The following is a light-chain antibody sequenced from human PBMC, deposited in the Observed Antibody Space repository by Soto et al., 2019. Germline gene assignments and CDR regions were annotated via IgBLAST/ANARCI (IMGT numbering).Light chain of an antibody. Sequence: QSALTQPTSASGSPGQSVTISCTGTSNAIGAYNYVSWYQHHPGKVPKLLIYEVFRRPSGVPDRFSASKSGNTASLTVSGLQPEDEADYYCLSYVGRETGVFVSGTKVTVL. CDR2: EVF. V-gene: IGLV2-8*01. CDR1: SNAIGAYNY. CDR3: LSYVGRETGV. J-gene: IGLJ1*01.